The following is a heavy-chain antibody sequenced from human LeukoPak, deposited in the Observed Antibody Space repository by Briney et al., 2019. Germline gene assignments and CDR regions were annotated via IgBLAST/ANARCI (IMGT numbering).Heavy chain of an antibody. CDR2: IYSTGST. D-gene: IGHD3-22*01. J-gene: IGHJ4*02. CDR3: ARGYYDSSGYYGYFDY. Sequence: PSETLSLTCTVSGGSISSYYWSWIRQPAEKGLEWIGRIYSTGSTNYNPPLKSRVTMSVDTSKNQFSLKLSSVTAADTAVYYCARGYYDSSGYYGYFDYWGQGTLVTVSS. V-gene: IGHV4-4*07. CDR1: GGSISSYY.